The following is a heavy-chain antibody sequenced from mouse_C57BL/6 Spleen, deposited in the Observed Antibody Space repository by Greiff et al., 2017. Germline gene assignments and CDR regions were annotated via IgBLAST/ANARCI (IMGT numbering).Heavy chain of an antibody. Sequence: QVQLQQPGAELVMPGASVKLSCKASGYTFTSYWMHWVKQRPGQGLEWIGEIDPSDSYTNYNQKFKGKSTLTVDKSSSTAYMQLSSLTSEDSAVYYCARVRVYSNPDFDYWGQGTTLTVSS. CDR1: GYTFTSYW. J-gene: IGHJ2*01. CDR3: ARVRVYSNPDFDY. V-gene: IGHV1-69*01. D-gene: IGHD2-5*01. CDR2: IDPSDSYT.